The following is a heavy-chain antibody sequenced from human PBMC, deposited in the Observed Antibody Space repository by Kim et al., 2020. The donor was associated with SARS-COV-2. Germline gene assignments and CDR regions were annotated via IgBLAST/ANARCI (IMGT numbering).Heavy chain of an antibody. J-gene: IGHJ3*02. CDR2: IYSGGET. V-gene: IGHV3-53*01. D-gene: IGHD6-19*01. Sequence: GSLRLSCAASGFTVYNNYMNWVRQAPGKGLEWVSVIYSGGETYYADSVKGRFTISRDDSKNTLFLHMSSLRADDTALYYCAKSGMAMAGQGVAFDIWGRGTMVTVSS. CDR1: GFTVYNNY. CDR3: AKSGMAMAGQGVAFDI.